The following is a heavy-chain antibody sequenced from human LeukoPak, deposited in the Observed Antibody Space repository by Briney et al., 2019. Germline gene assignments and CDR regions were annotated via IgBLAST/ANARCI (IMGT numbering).Heavy chain of an antibody. CDR2: ISGSGGST. Sequence: PGGSLRLSCAASGFTFSSYAMSWVRQAPGKGLEWVSAISGSGGSTYYADSVKGRLTISRDNAKNTLYLQMNSLRAEDTAVYYCAREEYSSSSLADYWGQGTLVTVSS. J-gene: IGHJ4*02. D-gene: IGHD6-6*01. CDR1: GFTFSSYA. CDR3: AREEYSSSSLADY. V-gene: IGHV3-23*01.